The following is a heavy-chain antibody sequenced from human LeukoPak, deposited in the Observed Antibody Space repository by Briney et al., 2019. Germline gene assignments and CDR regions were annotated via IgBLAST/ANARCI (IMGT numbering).Heavy chain of an antibody. V-gene: IGHV1-2*02. Sequence: GASVKVSCKASGYTLTGYYIHWVRQAPGQGLEWMGWINPYTGDTNSAQKFQGRVTMTRDTSISTAYMELSRLTSDDSAVYYCARDPYYYDSSGYYDGELNWFDPWGQGTLVTVSS. CDR3: ARDPYYYDSSGYYDGELNWFDP. CDR2: INPYTGDT. J-gene: IGHJ5*02. D-gene: IGHD3-22*01. CDR1: GYTLTGYY.